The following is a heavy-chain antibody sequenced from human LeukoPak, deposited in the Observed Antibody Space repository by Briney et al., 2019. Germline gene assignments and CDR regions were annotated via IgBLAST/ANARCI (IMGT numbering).Heavy chain of an antibody. Sequence: SETLSLTCAVYGGSFSGYYWSWIRQPPGKGLEWVGEINHSGSTNYSPSLKSRVTISVDTSKNQFSLKLTSVTAADTAVYYCAREPGGYDFWSGYLFPGYFDYWGQGTLVTVSS. J-gene: IGHJ4*02. CDR3: AREPGGYDFWSGYLFPGYFDY. CDR1: GGSFSGYY. D-gene: IGHD3-3*01. V-gene: IGHV4-34*01. CDR2: INHSGST.